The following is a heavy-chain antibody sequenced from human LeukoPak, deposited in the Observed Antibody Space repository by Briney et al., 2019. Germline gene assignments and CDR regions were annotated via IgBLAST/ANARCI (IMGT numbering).Heavy chain of an antibody. CDR2: ISWNSDFI. Sequence: PGGSLRLSCAASGFNFDDYTMHWVRQPPGKGLEWVSGISWNSDFIVYGDSVKGRFTISRDNAKNSLYLQMNSLRAEDTAVYYCAGFDYYGSGSRRPGYNWFDPWGQGTLVTVSS. CDR1: GFNFDDYT. D-gene: IGHD3-10*01. V-gene: IGHV3-9*01. J-gene: IGHJ5*02. CDR3: AGFDYYGSGSRRPGYNWFDP.